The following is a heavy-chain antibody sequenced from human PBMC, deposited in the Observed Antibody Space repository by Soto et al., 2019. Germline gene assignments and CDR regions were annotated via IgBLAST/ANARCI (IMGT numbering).Heavy chain of an antibody. V-gene: IGHV3-23*01. J-gene: IGHJ5*02. CDR2: ISGSGGST. CDR1: GFTFSSYA. Sequence: GGSLRLSCAASGFTFSSYAMSWVRQAPGKGLEWVSAISGSGGSTXXADSVKGRXPISRYNAKNTXYLQRXRLRAEDTAVYYCAKDAPVGSFDPWGQGTLVTVSS. CDR3: AKDAPVGSFDP.